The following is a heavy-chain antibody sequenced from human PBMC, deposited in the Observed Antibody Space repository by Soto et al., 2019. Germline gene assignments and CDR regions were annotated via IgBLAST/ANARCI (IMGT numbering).Heavy chain of an antibody. J-gene: IGHJ5*02. V-gene: IGHV1-18*01. D-gene: IGHD2-15*01. CDR1: GYTFTSYG. CDR2: ISAYNGNT. CDR3: ARGYCSGGSCYYNWFDP. Sequence: QVQLVQAGGGVKKPGASVRVSCKASGYTFTSYGISWVRQAPGQELGWMGWISAYNGNTNYAQKLQGRVTMTTDTSTSTAYMELRSLRSDDTAVYYCARGYCSGGSCYYNWFDPWGQGTLVTVSS.